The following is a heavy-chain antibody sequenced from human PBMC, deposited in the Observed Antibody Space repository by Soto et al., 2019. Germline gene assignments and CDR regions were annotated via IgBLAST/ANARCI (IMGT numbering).Heavy chain of an antibody. V-gene: IGHV4-59*01. J-gene: IGHJ5*02. CDR2: MYYSETT. D-gene: IGHD6-13*01. CDR3: ARANSSTWYKLEYKWFDP. Sequence: SETLSLTCTVSGASINDFYWSWIRQTPGKGLEWVGFMYYSETTKYNPSLKGRVNMSLDTSKNQVSLHLKSVTAADTAVHYCARANSSTWYKLEYKWFDPWGQGTQVTVSS. CDR1: GASINDFY.